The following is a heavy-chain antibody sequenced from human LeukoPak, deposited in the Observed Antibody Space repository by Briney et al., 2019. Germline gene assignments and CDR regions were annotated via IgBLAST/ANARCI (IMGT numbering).Heavy chain of an antibody. CDR2: ISNIGTYI. Sequence: PGGSLRLSCAASGFTFGSYWMHWVRQAPGKGLEWVSSISNIGTYIYYPDSLKSRFTISRDNAKNSVYLQMNSLRAEDTAMYYCARLNSGSTPYYFDYWGQGTLVTVSS. D-gene: IGHD6-19*01. J-gene: IGHJ4*02. CDR1: GFTFGSYW. CDR3: ARLNSGSTPYYFDY. V-gene: IGHV3-21*01.